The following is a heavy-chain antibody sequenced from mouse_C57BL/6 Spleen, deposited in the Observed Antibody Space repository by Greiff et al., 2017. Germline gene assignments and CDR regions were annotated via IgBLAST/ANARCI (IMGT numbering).Heavy chain of an antibody. CDR1: GYSITSDY. D-gene: IGHD1-1*01. V-gene: IGHV3-8*01. Sequence: EVKLVESGPGLAKPSQTLSLTCSVTGYSITSDYWNWIRTFPGNKLEYMGYISYSGSTYYNPSLKSRISITRDTSKNQYYLQLNSVTTEDTATYYCARSRYYGSSYEYFDVWGTGTTVTVSS. CDR3: ARSRYYGSSYEYFDV. CDR2: ISYSGST. J-gene: IGHJ1*03.